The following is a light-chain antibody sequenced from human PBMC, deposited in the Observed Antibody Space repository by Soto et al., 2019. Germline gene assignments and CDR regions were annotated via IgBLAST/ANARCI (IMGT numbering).Light chain of an antibody. CDR3: QRLQA. Sequence: DIQLTQSPSFLSASVGDRVTITCRASQGISSYLAWYQQIPGKAPKLLIFAASTLQSGVPSRFSGSGSGTEFTLTISDLQPEDFATYYCQRLQAFGHGTRVEMK. CDR2: AAS. J-gene: IGKJ1*01. V-gene: IGKV1-9*01. CDR1: QGISSY.